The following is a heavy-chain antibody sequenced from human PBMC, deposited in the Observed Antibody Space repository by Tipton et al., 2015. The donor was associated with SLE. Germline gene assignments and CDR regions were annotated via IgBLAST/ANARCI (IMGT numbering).Heavy chain of an antibody. Sequence: TLSLTCTVSGDSISTYYWSWIRPPAGKGLEWIGRIYNNGSTKYKPSLESRVTISLDTSKSQFSLILNSLTAADTAVYDCARGPFQRWPPGAYWGQGTLVTVSS. CDR3: ARGPFQRWPPGAY. D-gene: IGHD6-19*01. J-gene: IGHJ4*02. CDR2: IYNNGST. V-gene: IGHV4-4*07. CDR1: GDSISTYY.